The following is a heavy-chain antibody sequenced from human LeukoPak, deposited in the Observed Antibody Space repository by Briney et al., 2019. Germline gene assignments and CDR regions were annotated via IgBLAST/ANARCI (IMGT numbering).Heavy chain of an antibody. J-gene: IGHJ4*02. CDR3: ARGRPHGNDY. CDR1: GFTFSSYW. CDR2: IASDGSST. D-gene: IGHD4-23*01. V-gene: IGHV3-74*01. Sequence: GGSLRLSCAASGFTFSSYWMNWVRQAPGKGLVWVSRIASDGSSTTYADSVKGRFSISRDNAKNTLHLQMNSLRVEDTAVYYCARGRPHGNDYWGQGTLVTVSS.